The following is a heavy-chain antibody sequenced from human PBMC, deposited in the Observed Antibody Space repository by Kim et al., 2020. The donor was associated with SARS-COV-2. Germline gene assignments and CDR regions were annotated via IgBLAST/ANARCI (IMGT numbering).Heavy chain of an antibody. D-gene: IGHD2-21*02. CDR3: ARDWRAYCGGDCPLRY. Sequence: VKGRFTISRDNSKNTLYLQMNSLRAEDTAVYYCARDWRAYCGGDCPLRYWGQGTLVTVSS. J-gene: IGHJ4*02. V-gene: IGHV3-30*07.